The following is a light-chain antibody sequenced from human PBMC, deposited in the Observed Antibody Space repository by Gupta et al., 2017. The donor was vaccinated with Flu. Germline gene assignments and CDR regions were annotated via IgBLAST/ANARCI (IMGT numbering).Light chain of an antibody. CDR2: GAS. J-gene: IGKJ1*01. CDR3: QQDGSLKT. CDR1: QGVTANY. V-gene: IGKV3-20*01. Sequence: EIVLTQSPGTLSLSPGEGATLSCRASQGVTANYVAWYQQKGGQAPRLLISGASGRATGIPDRFSGSGSGTDFTLTSSRLEPEDSGVYSWQQDGSLKTFGQGTKVEIK.